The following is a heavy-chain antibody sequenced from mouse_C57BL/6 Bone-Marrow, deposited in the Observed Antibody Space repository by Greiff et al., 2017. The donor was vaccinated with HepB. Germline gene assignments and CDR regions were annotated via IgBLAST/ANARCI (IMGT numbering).Heavy chain of an antibody. CDR2: IDPSDSYT. Sequence: QVQLQQPGAELVMPGASVKLSCKASGYTFTSYWMHWVKQRPGQGLEWIGEIDPSDSYTNYNQKFKGKSTLTVDKSSSTAYMQLSSLTYEDSAVYYCARGGYGYDFDYWGQGTTLTVSS. CDR3: ARGGYGYDFDY. V-gene: IGHV1-69*01. J-gene: IGHJ2*01. D-gene: IGHD2-2*01. CDR1: GYTFTSYW.